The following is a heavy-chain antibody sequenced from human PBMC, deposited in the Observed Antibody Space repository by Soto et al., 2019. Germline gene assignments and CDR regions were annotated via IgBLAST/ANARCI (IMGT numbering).Heavy chain of an antibody. CDR1: GGSFSGYY. CDR2: INHSGST. CDR3: ARAKGYSYGYGRDAFDI. J-gene: IGHJ3*02. Sequence: PSETLSLTCAVCGGSFSGYYRSWIRQPPGKGLEWIGEINHSGSTNYNPSLKSRVTISVDTSKNQFSLKLSSVTAADTAVYYCARAKGYSYGYGRDAFDIWGQGTMVTVSS. D-gene: IGHD5-18*01. V-gene: IGHV4-34*01.